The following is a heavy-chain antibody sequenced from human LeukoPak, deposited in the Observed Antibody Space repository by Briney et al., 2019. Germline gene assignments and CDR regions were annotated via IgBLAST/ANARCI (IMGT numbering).Heavy chain of an antibody. V-gene: IGHV1-69*05. CDR3: ARGLITIFGVVTNNWFDP. CDR1: GGTFSSYA. CDR2: IIPIFGTA. Sequence: GASVKVSCKASGGTFSSYAISWVRQAPGQGLEWMGGIIPIFGTANYAQKFQGRVTITRDTSASTAYMELSSLRSEDMAVYYCARGLITIFGVVTNNWFDPWGQGTLVTVSS. J-gene: IGHJ5*02. D-gene: IGHD3-3*01.